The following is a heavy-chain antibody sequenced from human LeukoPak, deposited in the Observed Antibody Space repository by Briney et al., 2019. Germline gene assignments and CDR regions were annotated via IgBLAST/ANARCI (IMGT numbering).Heavy chain of an antibody. CDR1: GYTFTSYG. J-gene: IGHJ5*02. Sequence: ASVKVSCTASGYTFTSYGISWVRQAPGQGLEWMGWISAYNGNTNYAQKLQGRVTMTTDTSTSTAYMELRSLRSDDTAVYYCARVDTGYDILTGYPGPNWFDPWGQGTLVTVSS. CDR3: ARVDTGYDILTGYPGPNWFDP. CDR2: ISAYNGNT. V-gene: IGHV1-18*01. D-gene: IGHD3-9*01.